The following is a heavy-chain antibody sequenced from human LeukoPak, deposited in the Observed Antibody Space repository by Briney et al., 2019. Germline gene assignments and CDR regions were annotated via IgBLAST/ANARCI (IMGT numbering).Heavy chain of an antibody. Sequence: VKPSETLSLTCTVSGGSISSSSYYWGWIRQPPGKGLEWIGSIYYSGSTYYNPSLKSRVTISVDTSKNQFSLKLSSVTAADTAVYYCARQKGRCSSTSCYAAFDYWGQGTLVTVSS. CDR3: ARQKGRCSSTSCYAAFDY. J-gene: IGHJ4*02. CDR2: IYYSGST. CDR1: GGSISSSSYY. V-gene: IGHV4-39*07. D-gene: IGHD2-2*01.